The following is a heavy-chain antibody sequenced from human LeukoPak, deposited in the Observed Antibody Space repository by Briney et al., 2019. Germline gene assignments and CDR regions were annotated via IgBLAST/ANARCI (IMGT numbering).Heavy chain of an antibody. Sequence: GGSLRLSCAASGFTLSSYAMSWVRQAPGKGLEWVSSITSSSSYIYYADSVKGRFTISRDNAKNSLYLQMDSLRVEDTAVYYCARDPYSGNYGAYYYYYMDVWGKGTTVTISS. CDR2: ITSSSSYI. J-gene: IGHJ6*03. V-gene: IGHV3-21*06. CDR1: GFTLSSYA. CDR3: ARDPYSGNYGAYYYYYMDV. D-gene: IGHD1-26*01.